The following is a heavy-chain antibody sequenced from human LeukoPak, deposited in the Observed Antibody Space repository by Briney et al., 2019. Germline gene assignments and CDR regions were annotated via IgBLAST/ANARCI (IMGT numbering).Heavy chain of an antibody. CDR1: GGSISSSSYY. D-gene: IGHD2-15*01. J-gene: IGHJ4*02. CDR2: IYYSGST. CDR3: ARHVYCSGGSCYSTYFDY. Sequence: SETLSLTCTVSGGSISSSSYYWGWIRQPPGKGLEWIGSIYYSGSTYYNPSLKSRVTISVDTSKNQFSLKLSSVTAADTAVYYCARHVYCSGGSCYSTYFDYWGQGTLVTVSS. V-gene: IGHV4-39*01.